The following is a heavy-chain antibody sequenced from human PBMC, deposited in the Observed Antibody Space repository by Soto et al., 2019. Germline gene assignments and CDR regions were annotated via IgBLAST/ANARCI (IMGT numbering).Heavy chain of an antibody. CDR2: MNPNSGNT. CDR3: ARERGASSPFDY. Sequence: QVQLVQSGAEVKKPGASVKVSCKASGYTFTSYDINWVRQATGQGLEWMGWMNPNSGNTGYAQKFQGRVTXXRXPSISTAYMELSSLRSEDTAVYYCARERGASSPFDYWGQGTLVTVSS. V-gene: IGHV1-8*01. CDR1: GYTFTSYD. J-gene: IGHJ4*02. D-gene: IGHD6-19*01.